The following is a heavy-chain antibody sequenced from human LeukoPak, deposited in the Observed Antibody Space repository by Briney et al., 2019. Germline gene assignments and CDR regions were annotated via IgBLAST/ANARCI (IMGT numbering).Heavy chain of an antibody. CDR3: ARFRMTASATAAFDL. CDR2: IYSHGNA. Sequence: SETLSLTWTVSGGSIRSFYWSWIRQSAGKGLEWVGRIYSHGNANYNPSLNSRVTMSLDTSKNQFSLKLTSVTAADTAVYYCARFRMTASATAAFDLWGQGTLVTVSS. V-gene: IGHV4-4*07. CDR1: GGSIRSFY. J-gene: IGHJ3*01. D-gene: IGHD6-13*01.